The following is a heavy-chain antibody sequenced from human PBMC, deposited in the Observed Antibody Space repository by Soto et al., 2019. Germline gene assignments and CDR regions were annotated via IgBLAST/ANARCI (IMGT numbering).Heavy chain of an antibody. Sequence: GGSLRLSCAASGFIFSGYAMTWVRQAPGKGLEWVSSISGSDGTTSYADSVKGRFTISRDSSKNTLYLQMNSLRAEDTAVYYCAKDEYPSGRYIGYYFDYWGQGTLVTVSS. CDR3: AKDEYPSGRYIGYYFDY. CDR2: ISGSDGTT. V-gene: IGHV3-23*01. J-gene: IGHJ4*02. D-gene: IGHD6-19*01. CDR1: GFIFSGYA.